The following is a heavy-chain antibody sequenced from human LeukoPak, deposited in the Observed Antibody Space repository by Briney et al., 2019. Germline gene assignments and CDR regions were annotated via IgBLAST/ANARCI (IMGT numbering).Heavy chain of an antibody. CDR1: GFTFSSYS. D-gene: IGHD1-26*01. Sequence: GGSLRLSCAASGFTFSSYSMNWVRQAPGKGLEWVSSISSSSSYIYYADSVKGRFTISRDYAKNSLYLQMNSLRAEDTAVYYCARDDGSYSRSPGFDYWGQGTLVTVSS. CDR2: ISSSSSYI. J-gene: IGHJ4*02. CDR3: ARDDGSYSRSPGFDY. V-gene: IGHV3-21*01.